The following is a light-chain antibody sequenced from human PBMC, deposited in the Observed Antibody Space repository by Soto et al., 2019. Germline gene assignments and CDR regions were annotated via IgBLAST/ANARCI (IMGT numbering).Light chain of an antibody. Sequence: EIVLTQSPGTLSLSPGERATLSCRASQSVSSSHLAWYQQKPGQAPRLLIYDASSRATGIPDRFSGSGSGTDSTLTISRLEPEDFAVYYCQQYGSSRWTFGQGTKVEIK. CDR3: QQYGSSRWT. CDR1: QSVSSSH. CDR2: DAS. J-gene: IGKJ1*01. V-gene: IGKV3-20*01.